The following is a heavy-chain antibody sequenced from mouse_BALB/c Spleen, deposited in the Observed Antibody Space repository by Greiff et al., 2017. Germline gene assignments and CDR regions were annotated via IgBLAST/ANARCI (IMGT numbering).Heavy chain of an antibody. V-gene: IGHV5-9-3*01. CDR1: GFTFSSYA. CDR2: ISSGGSYT. CDR3: ARHERWLIYFDY. D-gene: IGHD2-3*01. Sequence: EVKLVESGGGLVKPGGSLKLSCAASGFTFSSYAMSWVRQTPEKRLEWVATISSGGSYTYYPDSVKGRFTISRDNAKNTLYLQMSSLRSEDTAMYYCARHERWLIYFDYWGQGTTLTVSS. J-gene: IGHJ2*01.